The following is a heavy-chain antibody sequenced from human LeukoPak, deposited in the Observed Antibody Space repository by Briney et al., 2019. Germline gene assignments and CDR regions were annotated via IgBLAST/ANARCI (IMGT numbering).Heavy chain of an antibody. J-gene: IGHJ4*02. Sequence: GGSLRLSCAASGFTFSSYWMHWVRQAPGKGLEWLSVIYSGGDTYYADSVKGRFTISRDNSKNTIYLEMSSLKAEDTAVYYCATLEDIVVVPAASGFDYWGQGTLVTVSS. CDR3: ATLEDIVVVPAASGFDY. CDR2: IYSGGDT. V-gene: IGHV3-66*01. CDR1: GFTFSSYW. D-gene: IGHD2-2*01.